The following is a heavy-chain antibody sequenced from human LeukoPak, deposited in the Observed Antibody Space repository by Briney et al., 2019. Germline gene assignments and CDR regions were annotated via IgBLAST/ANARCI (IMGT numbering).Heavy chain of an antibody. V-gene: IGHV3-23*01. D-gene: IGHD2-2*01. CDR1: GFTFSSYA. J-gene: IGHJ4*02. CDR2: ISGSGGIT. CDR3: AKGGWGPAALPLDY. Sequence: GSLRLSCAASGFTFSSYAMSWVRQAPGKGLEWVSGISGSGGITYYADSVKGRFTISRDNSKNTLYLQMNSLRAEDTAVYYCAKGGWGPAALPLDYWGQGTLVTVSS.